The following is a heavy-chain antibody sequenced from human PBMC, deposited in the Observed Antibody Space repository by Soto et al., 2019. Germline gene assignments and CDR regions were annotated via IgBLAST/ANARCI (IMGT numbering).Heavy chain of an antibody. J-gene: IGHJ4*02. Sequence: QVQVVQSGAEVKKPGSSVRVSCKASGGTSSSYAITWMRQAPGQGLEWVGGIIPILDTTEYAQKFQGRVTFSADEATSTVYMELSSLTSEDTAVYYCASGGTAVNRRLDFWGQGTLVTVSS. CDR2: IIPILDTT. D-gene: IGHD4-4*01. CDR1: GGTSSSYA. CDR3: ASGGTAVNRRLDF. V-gene: IGHV1-69*01.